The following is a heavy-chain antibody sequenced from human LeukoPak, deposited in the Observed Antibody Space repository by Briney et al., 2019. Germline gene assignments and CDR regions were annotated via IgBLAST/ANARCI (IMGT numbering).Heavy chain of an antibody. Sequence: SETLSLTCTVSGGSISSSSYYWGWIRQPPGKGLEWIGSICYSGSTYYNPSLKSRVTISVDTSKNQFSLKLVSVTAADTAVYYCARRRSGYGQIDYWGQGTLVTVSS. CDR2: ICYSGST. V-gene: IGHV4-39*07. CDR3: ARRRSGYGQIDY. D-gene: IGHD5-12*01. J-gene: IGHJ4*02. CDR1: GGSISSSSYY.